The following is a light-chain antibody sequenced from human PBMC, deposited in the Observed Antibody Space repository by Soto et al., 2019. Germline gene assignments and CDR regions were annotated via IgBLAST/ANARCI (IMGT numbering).Light chain of an antibody. Sequence: EIVLTQSPATLSLSPGERATLSCRASQSVSSYLAWYQQKPGQAPRLLIYDASNRATGIPARFSGSGSGTDFTLTISSLEREDFAVYYCQQRRRTVGQGTKVEIK. CDR1: QSVSSY. CDR2: DAS. J-gene: IGKJ1*01. V-gene: IGKV3-11*01. CDR3: QQRRRT.